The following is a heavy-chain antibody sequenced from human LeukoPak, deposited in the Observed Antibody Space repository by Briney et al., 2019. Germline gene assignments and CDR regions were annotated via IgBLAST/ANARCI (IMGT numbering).Heavy chain of an antibody. CDR1: GFAFSSQA. V-gene: IGHV3-23*01. D-gene: IGHD6-19*01. Sequence: PGGSLRLSCAASGFAFSSQAMGWVRQAPGKGLEWVSVISDSGSLTYYADSVKGRFTISRDNSKNTLFLQMNSLRAEDTAVYYCAKDARRTSGWYFFDYRGQGSLVTVSS. CDR2: ISDSGSLT. CDR3: AKDARRTSGWYFFDY. J-gene: IGHJ4*02.